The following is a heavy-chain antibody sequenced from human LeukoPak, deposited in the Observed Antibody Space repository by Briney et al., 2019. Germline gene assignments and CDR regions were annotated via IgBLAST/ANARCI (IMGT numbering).Heavy chain of an antibody. CDR2: INHSGST. D-gene: IGHD3-3*01. CDR3: ARAPKTSTITIFGVVIPGNNWFDP. CDR1: GGSFSGYY. V-gene: IGHV4-34*01. J-gene: IGHJ5*02. Sequence: PSETLSLTCAVYGGSFSGYYWSWIRQPPGKGLEWIGEINHSGSTNYNPSLKSRVTISVDTSKNQFSLKLSSVTAADTAVYYCARAPKTSTITIFGVVIPGNNWFDPWGQGTLVTVSS.